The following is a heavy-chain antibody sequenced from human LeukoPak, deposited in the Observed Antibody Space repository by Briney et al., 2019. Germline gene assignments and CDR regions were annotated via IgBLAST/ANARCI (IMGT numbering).Heavy chain of an antibody. J-gene: IGHJ5*02. Sequence: SETLSLTCTVCGDSISSGSFLWGCIRQSPGKGLEWIGSISYSGSTYYNPSLKSRVTVSIDTSKNQFSLKMTSVTAADTAVYYCARWVGNRNWFDPWGQGTLVTVSS. CDR2: ISYSGST. CDR1: GDSISSGSFL. V-gene: IGHV4-39*07. CDR3: ARWVGNRNWFDP. D-gene: IGHD1-26*01.